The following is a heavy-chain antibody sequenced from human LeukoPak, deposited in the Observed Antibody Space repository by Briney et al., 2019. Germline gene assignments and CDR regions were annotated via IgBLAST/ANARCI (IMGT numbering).Heavy chain of an antibody. D-gene: IGHD2-21*01. CDR1: GGSISSAGYY. Sequence: KPSRTLSLTCTVSGGSISSAGYYWSWIRQPAGRGLEWIGRIYSTGSTNYNPSLKSRVVISIDKSKNQFSLNLSSVTAADTAVYYCARDYCGGDCYEDYYYYYMDVWGKGTTVTVSS. CDR3: ARDYCGGDCYEDYYYYYMDV. V-gene: IGHV4-61*02. J-gene: IGHJ6*03. CDR2: IYSTGST.